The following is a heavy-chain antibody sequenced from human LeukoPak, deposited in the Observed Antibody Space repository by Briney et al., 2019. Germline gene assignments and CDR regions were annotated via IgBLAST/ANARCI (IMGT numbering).Heavy chain of an antibody. CDR1: GFTVSRNY. V-gene: IGHV3-23*01. CDR2: ISGSGGST. Sequence: GGSLRLSCAASGFTVSRNYMSWVRQAPEKGLEWVSAISGSGGSTYYADSVKGRFTISRDNSKNTLYLQMNSLRAEDTAVYYCAKDPRYYDSSGSDGMDVWGQGTTVTVSS. J-gene: IGHJ6*02. D-gene: IGHD3-22*01. CDR3: AKDPRYYDSSGSDGMDV.